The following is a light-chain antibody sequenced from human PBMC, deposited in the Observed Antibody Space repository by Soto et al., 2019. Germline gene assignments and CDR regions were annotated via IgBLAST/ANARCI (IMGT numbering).Light chain of an antibody. V-gene: IGKV1-33*01. Sequence: DIQMTQSPSSLSASVGDRVTITCQASKDIKNYLNWYQQKPGKAPKLLIYAASILETGVPSRFRGSGTGTYFTFTISSLQPEDIATYYCQHYDDLPWMFGQGTKVAIK. CDR1: KDIKNY. CDR2: AAS. J-gene: IGKJ1*01. CDR3: QHYDDLPWM.